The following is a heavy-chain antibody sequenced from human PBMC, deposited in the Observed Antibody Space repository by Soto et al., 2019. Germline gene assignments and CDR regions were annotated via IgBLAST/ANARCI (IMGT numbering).Heavy chain of an antibody. D-gene: IGHD3-16*01. Sequence: QVQLVESGGGLVKPGGPRRLSGAASGFVFRDYWIGVGQAPGKGLEGRSYISGSGRTIYSADSVKGRFTISRDNATNSLYLQMNNVRTEDTAVYYCARLPFPWGWFDPWGQGTLVTVSS. CDR1: GFVFRDYW. CDR2: ISGSGRTI. V-gene: IGHV3-11*01. J-gene: IGHJ5*02. CDR3: ARLPFPWGWFDP.